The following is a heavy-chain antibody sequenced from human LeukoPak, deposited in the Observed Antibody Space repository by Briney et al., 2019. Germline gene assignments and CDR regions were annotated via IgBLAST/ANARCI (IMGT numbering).Heavy chain of an antibody. V-gene: IGHV4-61*02. Sequence: SETLSLTCTVSAGSISSGSYYWSWIRQPAGKGLEWIGRIYTSGSTNYNPSLESRVTISVDTSKNQFSLKLSSVTAADTAVYYCATYGLGYSSSWYAPRDYYYYYMDVWGKGTTVTVSS. D-gene: IGHD6-13*01. CDR3: ATYGLGYSSSWYAPRDYYYYYMDV. CDR2: IYTSGST. CDR1: AGSISSGSYY. J-gene: IGHJ6*03.